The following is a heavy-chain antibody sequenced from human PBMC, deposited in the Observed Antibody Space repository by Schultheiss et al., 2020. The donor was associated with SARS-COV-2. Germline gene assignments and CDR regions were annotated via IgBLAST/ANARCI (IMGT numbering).Heavy chain of an antibody. CDR1: GFTVSSNY. V-gene: IGHV3-53*01. J-gene: IGHJ4*02. D-gene: IGHD3-16*02. CDR2: IYSGGST. CDR3: AKVYPITFGGVIVQYYFDY. Sequence: GGSLRLSCAASGFTVSSNYMSWVRQAPGKGLEWVSVIYSGGSTYYADSVKGRFTISRDNAKNLLYLQMNSLRAEDTAVYYCAKVYPITFGGVIVQYYFDYWGQGTLVTVSS.